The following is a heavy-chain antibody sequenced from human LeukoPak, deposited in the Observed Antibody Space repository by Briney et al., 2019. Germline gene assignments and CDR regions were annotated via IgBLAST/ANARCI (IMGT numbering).Heavy chain of an antibody. CDR3: ARVPQGSSWPYYFDY. CDR2: ITTYSGNT. Sequence: ASVKVSCKASGYTFTTYGISWVRQAPGQGLEWMGWITTYSGNTYYAQKLQGRVTMTTDRSTTTAYMELSSLRSEDTAVYYCARVPQGSSWPYYFDYWGQGTLVTVSS. J-gene: IGHJ4*02. D-gene: IGHD6-13*01. V-gene: IGHV1-18*01. CDR1: GYTFTTYG.